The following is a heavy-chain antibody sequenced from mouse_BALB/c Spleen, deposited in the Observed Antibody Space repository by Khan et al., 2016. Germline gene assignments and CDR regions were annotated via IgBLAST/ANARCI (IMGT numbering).Heavy chain of an antibody. CDR2: IGYSGGT. J-gene: IGHJ4*01. V-gene: IGHV3-2*02. D-gene: IGHD1-2*01. CDR1: GYSITSDYA. Sequence: EVQLQESGPGLVKPSQSLSLTCTVTGYSITSDYAWNWIRQFPGNKLEWMGYIGYSGGTSYNPSLKSRISITRDTYKSQFFLQLKSVTTEDTATYYCARGPTAFYAMDYWGQGTSVTVSS. CDR3: ARGPTAFYAMDY.